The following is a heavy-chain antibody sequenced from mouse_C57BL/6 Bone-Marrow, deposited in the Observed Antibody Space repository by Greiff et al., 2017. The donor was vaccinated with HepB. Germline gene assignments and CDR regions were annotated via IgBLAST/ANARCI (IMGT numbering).Heavy chain of an antibody. J-gene: IGHJ4*01. CDR3: ARGYGSSYGYAMDY. CDR2: TFYSGIT. CDR1: GFSINSDCY. D-gene: IGHD1-1*01. V-gene: IGHV3-3*01. Sequence: EVKLLESGPSLVRPSQTLSLTCTVTGFSINSDCYWIWIRQFPGNKLEYIGYTFYSGITYYNPSLERRTYITRDTSKKQFSLKLSSVTTEDTATYYCARGYGSSYGYAMDYWGQGTSVTVSS.